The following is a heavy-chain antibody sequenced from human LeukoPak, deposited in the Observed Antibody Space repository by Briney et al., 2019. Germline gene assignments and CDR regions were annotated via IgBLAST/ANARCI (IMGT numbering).Heavy chain of an antibody. CDR1: GFTFSSYA. CDR3: ARDTPGRRAVAGELTY. J-gene: IGHJ4*02. D-gene: IGHD6-19*01. Sequence: PGRSLRLSCAASGFTFSSYAMHWVRQAPGKGLEWVAVISYDGSNKYYADSVKGRFTISRDNSKNTLYLQMNSLRAEDTAVYYCARDTPGRRAVAGELTYWGQGTLVTVSS. CDR2: ISYDGSNK. V-gene: IGHV3-30-3*01.